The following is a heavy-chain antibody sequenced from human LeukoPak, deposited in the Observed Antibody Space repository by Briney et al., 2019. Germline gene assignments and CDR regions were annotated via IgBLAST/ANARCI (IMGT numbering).Heavy chain of an antibody. CDR1: GGSLNTNTW. Sequence: SGTLSLTCTVSGGSLNTNTWWSWVRQPPGKGLEWTGEIFHSGSTNYNPSLESRLTISMDKSNNRFSLKLSSVTAADTAVYFCARVGYYPDYYMDVWGKGTTVTVSS. V-gene: IGHV4-4*02. CDR3: ARVGYYPDYYMDV. D-gene: IGHD2-21*01. CDR2: IFHSGST. J-gene: IGHJ6*03.